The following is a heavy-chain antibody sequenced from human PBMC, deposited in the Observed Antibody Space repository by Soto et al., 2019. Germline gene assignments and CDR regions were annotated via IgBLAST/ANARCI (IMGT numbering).Heavy chain of an antibody. CDR2: ISWNSGSI. CDR1: GFTFDDYA. V-gene: IGHV3-9*01. CDR3: AKDRRVVVAATDAFDI. D-gene: IGHD2-15*01. J-gene: IGHJ3*02. Sequence: GGSLRLSCAASGFTFDDYAMHWVRQAPGKGLEWVSGISWNSGSIGYADSVKGRFTISRDNAKNSLYLQMNSLRAEDTALYYCAKDRRVVVAATDAFDIWGQGTMVTVSS.